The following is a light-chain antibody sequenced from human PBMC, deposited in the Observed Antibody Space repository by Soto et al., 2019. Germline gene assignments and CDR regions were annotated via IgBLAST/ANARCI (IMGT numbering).Light chain of an antibody. CDR1: QDISNH. CDR2: DAS. J-gene: IGKJ3*01. CDR3: QKHDGVPL. V-gene: IGKV1-33*01. Sequence: DIQLTQSPSSLSASVGDRVTITCQASQDISNHLNWYQQKPGKAPNLLIYDASDLETGVPSRFSGGVSGIFFSFTINSLQPEDIATYYCQKHDGVPLFGPGTKVEIK.